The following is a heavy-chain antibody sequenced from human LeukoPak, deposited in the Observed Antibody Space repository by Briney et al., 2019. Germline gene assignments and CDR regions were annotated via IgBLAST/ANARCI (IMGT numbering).Heavy chain of an antibody. CDR3: AKDPSYSTMVRGVISFDY. Sequence: GGSLRLSCAASGFTFSSYAMSWVRQAPGKGLEWVSAISGSGGSTYYADSVKGRFTISRDNSKNTPYLQMNSLRAEDTAVYYCAKDPSYSTMVRGVISFDYWGQGTLVTVSS. CDR2: ISGSGGST. J-gene: IGHJ4*02. D-gene: IGHD3-10*01. CDR1: GFTFSSYA. V-gene: IGHV3-23*01.